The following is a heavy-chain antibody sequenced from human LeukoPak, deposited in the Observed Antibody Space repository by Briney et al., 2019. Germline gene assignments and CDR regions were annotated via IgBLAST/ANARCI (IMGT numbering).Heavy chain of an antibody. CDR3: GNVYEGYGDYLGHIDY. V-gene: IGHV3-33*06. J-gene: IGHJ4*02. CDR1: GFTFSSYG. CDR2: IWYDGSNK. D-gene: IGHD4-17*01. Sequence: GGSLRLSCAASGFTFSSYGMHWVRQAPGKGLEWVAVIWYDGSNKYYADSVKGRFTISRDNSKNTLYLQMNSLRAEDTALYYSGNVYEGYGDYLGHIDYWGQGTLVTVSS.